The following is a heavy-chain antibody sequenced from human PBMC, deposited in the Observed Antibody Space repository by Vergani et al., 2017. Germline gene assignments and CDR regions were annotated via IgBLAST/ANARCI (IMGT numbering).Heavy chain of an antibody. CDR2: IYYSGST. CDR3: AGESGVFYYGSGSYYSNWFDP. Sequence: QVQLQESGPGLVKPSETLSLTCTVSGGSISSYYWSWIRQPPGKGLEWIGYIYYSGSTNYNPSLKRRVTISVDTSKNQFSLKLSSVTAADTAVYYWAGESGVFYYGSGSYYSNWFDPWGQGTLVTVSS. V-gene: IGHV4-59*01. CDR1: GGSISSYY. J-gene: IGHJ5*02. D-gene: IGHD3-10*01.